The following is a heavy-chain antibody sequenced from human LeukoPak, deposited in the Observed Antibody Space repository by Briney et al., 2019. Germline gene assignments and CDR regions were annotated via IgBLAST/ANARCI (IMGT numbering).Heavy chain of an antibody. CDR2: IYAGGST. Sequence: GGSLRLSCAASGFTVSSSYMSWVRQAPGKGLEWVSVIYAGGSTYYADSVKGRFTISRHNSNNTLYLQMNSLRPEDTAVYFCARRPEYSANYDYWGPGTLVTVSS. V-gene: IGHV3-53*04. CDR1: GFTVSSSY. J-gene: IGHJ4*02. CDR3: ARRPEYSANYDY. D-gene: IGHD1-26*01.